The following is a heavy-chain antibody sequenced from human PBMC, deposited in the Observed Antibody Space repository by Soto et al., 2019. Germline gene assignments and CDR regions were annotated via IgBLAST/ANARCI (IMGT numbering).Heavy chain of an antibody. J-gene: IGHJ6*02. D-gene: IGHD3-10*01. CDR3: ARGIETSGTYYYGMDV. Sequence: PSETLSLTCTVSGGSIRSYYWSWIRQPPGKGLEWIGYIYYSGSTNYNPSLKSRVTISVDTSKNQFSPKLNSVTAADTAVYYCARGIETSGTYYYGMDVWGQGTTVT. V-gene: IGHV4-59*01. CDR1: GGSIRSYY. CDR2: IYYSGST.